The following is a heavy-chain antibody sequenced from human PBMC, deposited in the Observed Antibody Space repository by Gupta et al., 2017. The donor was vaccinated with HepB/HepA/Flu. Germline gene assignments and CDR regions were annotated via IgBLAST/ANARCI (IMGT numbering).Heavy chain of an antibody. D-gene: IGHD7-27*01. CDR1: GYTFINNN. J-gene: IGHJ5*02. CDR2: MNAYSGTT. CDR3: VRGSGTGGQDWFDP. V-gene: IGHV1-8*01. Sequence: QVQLVQSGAVMKKPGASVKVSCKASGYTFINNNINWVRQATGQGLEWMGWMNAYSGTTGYAQKFQDRLTLTRDTFISTAYMELSSLEFKDTAVYYCVRGSGTGGQDWFDPWGQGTLVTVSS.